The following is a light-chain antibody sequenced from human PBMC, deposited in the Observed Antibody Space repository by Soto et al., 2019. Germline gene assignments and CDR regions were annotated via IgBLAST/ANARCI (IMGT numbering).Light chain of an antibody. Sequence: IVLTQSPGTLSLSPGERATLSCRASQSVSSSYLAWYQQKPGQAPRLLIYGASSRATGIPDRFSGSGSGTAFTLTISRLEPEDFAVYYCQHYGSSPWTFGQGTKVEI. CDR3: QHYGSSPWT. CDR2: GAS. CDR1: QSVSSSY. J-gene: IGKJ1*01. V-gene: IGKV3-20*01.